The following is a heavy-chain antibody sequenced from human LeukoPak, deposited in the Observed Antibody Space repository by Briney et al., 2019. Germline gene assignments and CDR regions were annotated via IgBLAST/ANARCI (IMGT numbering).Heavy chain of an antibody. CDR3: ASLNLAAPGY. Sequence: PSETLSLTCTVSGGSISSYYWSWIRQPPGKGLEWFGYTYYSGSTNYNPSLKSRVTISVDTSKNQFSLKLSSVNAADTAVYYCASLNLAAPGYWGQGTLVTVSS. J-gene: IGHJ4*02. CDR1: GGSISSYY. V-gene: IGHV4-59*01. D-gene: IGHD6-13*01. CDR2: TYYSGST.